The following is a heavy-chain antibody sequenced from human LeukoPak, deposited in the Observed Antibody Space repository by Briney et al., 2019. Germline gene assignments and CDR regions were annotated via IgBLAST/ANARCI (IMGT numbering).Heavy chain of an antibody. J-gene: IGHJ6*03. CDR3: ARVCSSSSLGYYYMDV. V-gene: IGHV3-21*01. CDR2: VSSGSGYM. Sequence: GSLRLSCAASGFTFSSYTMNWVRQAPGKGLEWVSSVSSGSGYMFYADSLKGRFTVSRDNAKNSLYLQMNSLRAEDTAVYYCARVCSSSSLGYYYMDVWGKGTTVTVSS. D-gene: IGHD6-6*01. CDR1: GFTFSSYT.